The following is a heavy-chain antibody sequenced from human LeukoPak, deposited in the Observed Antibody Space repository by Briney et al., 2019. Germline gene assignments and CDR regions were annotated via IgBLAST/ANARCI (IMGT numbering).Heavy chain of an antibody. J-gene: IGHJ6*02. CDR2: INHSGST. CDR3: ARDRRDDFWSGYSYYYYYGMDV. V-gene: IGHV4-34*01. Sequence: SETLSLTCAVYGGSFSGYYWSWIRQPPGKGLEWIGEINHSGSTNYNPSLKSRVTISVDTSKNQFSLKLSSVTAADTAVYYCARDRRDDFWSGYSYYYYYGMDVWGQGTTVTVSS. CDR1: GGSFSGYY. D-gene: IGHD3-3*01.